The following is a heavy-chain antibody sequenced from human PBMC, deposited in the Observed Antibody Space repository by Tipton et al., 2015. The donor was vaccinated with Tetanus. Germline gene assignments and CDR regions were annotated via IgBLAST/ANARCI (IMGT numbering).Heavy chain of an antibody. CDR3: ARVFIAVAGHNWFDP. V-gene: IGHV1-46*01. D-gene: IGHD6-19*01. Sequence: QLVQSGPEVKKPGASVKVSCKASGYTFTSYYMHWVRQAPGQGLEWMGIINPSGGSTSYAQKFQGRVTMTRDTSTSTVYMELSSLGSEDTAVYYCARVFIAVAGHNWFDPWGQGTLVTVSS. CDR1: GYTFTSYY. CDR2: INPSGGST. J-gene: IGHJ5*02.